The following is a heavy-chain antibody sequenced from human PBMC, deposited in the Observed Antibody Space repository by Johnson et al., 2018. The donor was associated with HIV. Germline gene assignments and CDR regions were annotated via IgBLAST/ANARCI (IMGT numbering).Heavy chain of an antibody. CDR2: ISGSGGST. D-gene: IGHD2-2*01. V-gene: IGHV3-23*04. Sequence: VQLVESGGGVVQPGRSLRLSCAASGFTFSSYAMSWVRQAPGKGLEWVSAISGSGGSTYYADSVKGRFTISRDNSKNTLYLQMNSLRAEDTAVYYCAKDGSDIVVVPAAPDAFDIWGQGTMVTVSS. J-gene: IGHJ3*02. CDR3: AKDGSDIVVVPAAPDAFDI. CDR1: GFTFSSYA.